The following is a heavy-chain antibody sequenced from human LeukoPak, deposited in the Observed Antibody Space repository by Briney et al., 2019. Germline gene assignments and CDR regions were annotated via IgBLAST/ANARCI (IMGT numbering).Heavy chain of an antibody. CDR1: GGTFSSYA. D-gene: IGHD6-6*01. Sequence: SVKVSCKASGGTFSSYAISWVRQAPGQGLEWMGGIIPIFGTANYAQKFQGRVTITTDESTSTAYMELSSLRSEDTAVYYCARGGIAARLVWDLRWVDWFDPWGQGTLVTVSS. CDR2: IIPIFGTA. V-gene: IGHV1-69*05. CDR3: ARGGIAARLVWDLRWVDWFDP. J-gene: IGHJ5*02.